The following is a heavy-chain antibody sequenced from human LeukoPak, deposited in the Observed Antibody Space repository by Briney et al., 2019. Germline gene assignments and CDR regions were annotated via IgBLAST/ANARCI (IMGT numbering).Heavy chain of an antibody. V-gene: IGHV3-30*02. CDR3: AKDRETTASGTFDF. J-gene: IGHJ4*02. CDR2: IPDDGRNK. CDR1: GFTFNNYG. Sequence: GGSLRLSCAASGFTFNNYGMHYVRQAPGKGIEWEAFIPDDGRNKNYADSVKGRSTISRDSSNNTLYLQMNSLRAEDTGVYFCAKDRETTASGTFDFRGQGTLVTVSS. D-gene: IGHD6-13*01.